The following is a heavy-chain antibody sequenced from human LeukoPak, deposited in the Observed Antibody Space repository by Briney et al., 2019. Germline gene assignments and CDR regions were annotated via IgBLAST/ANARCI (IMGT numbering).Heavy chain of an antibody. J-gene: IGHJ4*02. CDR2: IYYSGST. Sequence: SETLSLTCTVSGGSISSDNYYWGWIRQPPGKGLEWIGSIYYSGSTYYNPSLKSRVTISVDTSKNQFSLKVRSVTAADTAVYYCARTLPSAQYYYDSSGYYRYFDYWGQGTLVTVSP. D-gene: IGHD3-22*01. V-gene: IGHV4-39*07. CDR1: GGSISSDNYY. CDR3: ARTLPSAQYYYDSSGYYRYFDY.